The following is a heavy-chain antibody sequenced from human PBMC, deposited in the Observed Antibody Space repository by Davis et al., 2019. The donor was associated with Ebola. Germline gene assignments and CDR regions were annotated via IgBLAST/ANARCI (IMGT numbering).Heavy chain of an antibody. CDR1: GYTFTSYD. V-gene: IGHV1-8*01. D-gene: IGHD3-3*01. CDR2: MNPNSGNT. CDR3: ARAELRFLGYYFDY. Sequence: ASVKVSCKASGYTFTSYDINWVRQATGQGLEWMGWMNPNSGNTGYAQKFQGRVTITADESTSTAYMELSSLRSEDTAVYYCARAELRFLGYYFDYWGQGTLVTVSS. J-gene: IGHJ4*02.